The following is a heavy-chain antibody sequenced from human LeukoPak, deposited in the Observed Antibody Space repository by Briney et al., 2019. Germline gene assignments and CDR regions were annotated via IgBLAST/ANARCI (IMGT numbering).Heavy chain of an antibody. Sequence: GASLRLSCAASGFTFSSYAMSWVRRAPGKGLEWVSVISGSGGSTEYADSVKGRFTISRDNSKNTLYLQMNSLRAEDTAVYYCAKGSGWYVWGQGTLVTVSS. CDR1: GFTFSSYA. J-gene: IGHJ4*02. V-gene: IGHV3-23*01. CDR3: AKGSGWYV. D-gene: IGHD6-19*01. CDR2: ISGSGGST.